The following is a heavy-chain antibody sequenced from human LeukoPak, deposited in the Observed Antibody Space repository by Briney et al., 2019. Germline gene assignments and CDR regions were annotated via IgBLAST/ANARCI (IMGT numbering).Heavy chain of an antibody. CDR3: SRENGACSPFGY. Sequence: SETLSLTCGVSSGSISNTNWWSWVRQPPGQGLEWIGEISLTGLTHYNPSLESRVTVSLDKSKNQLSLNLTSVTAADTAVYYCSRENGACSPFGYWGQGTLVTVLS. J-gene: IGHJ4*02. CDR1: SGSISNTNW. CDR2: ISLTGLT. V-gene: IGHV4-4*02. D-gene: IGHD2-15*01.